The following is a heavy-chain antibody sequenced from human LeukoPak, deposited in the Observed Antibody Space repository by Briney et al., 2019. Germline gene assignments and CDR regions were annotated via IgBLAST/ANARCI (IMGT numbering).Heavy chain of an antibody. Sequence: SETLSLTCTVSGGPISSYYWSWIRQPAGKGLEWIGRIYTSGSTNYNPSLKSRVTMSVDTSKNQFSLKLSSVTAADTAVYYCARGLDYYDSSGYYRPEYYFDYWGQGTLVTVSS. CDR1: GGPISSYY. CDR3: ARGLDYYDSSGYYRPEYYFDY. CDR2: IYTSGST. J-gene: IGHJ4*02. D-gene: IGHD3-22*01. V-gene: IGHV4-4*07.